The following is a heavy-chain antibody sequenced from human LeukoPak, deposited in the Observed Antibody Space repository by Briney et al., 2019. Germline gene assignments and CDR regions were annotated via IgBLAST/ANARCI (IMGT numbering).Heavy chain of an antibody. Sequence: SETLSLTCAVSGGSISSGGYSWSWIRQPPGKGLEWIGYIYHSGSTYYNPSLKSRVTISVDRSKNQFSLKLSSVTAADTAVYYCARGNTVGYSYGLWFDPWGQRTLVTVSS. CDR2: IYHSGST. CDR3: ARGNTVGYSYGLWFDP. J-gene: IGHJ5*02. CDR1: GGSISSGGYS. D-gene: IGHD5-18*01. V-gene: IGHV4-30-2*01.